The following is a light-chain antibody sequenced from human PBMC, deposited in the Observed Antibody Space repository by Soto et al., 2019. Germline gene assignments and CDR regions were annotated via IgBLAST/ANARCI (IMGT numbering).Light chain of an antibody. CDR1: QDISYY. J-gene: IGKJ4*01. Sequence: DIQMTQSPSSLSASVGDRVTITCQASQDISYYLNWYQQKPGKAPKILIYDASVLEAGVPSRFSGGGSGTHFTFTISSLQAEDVAAYYCQQFDNLPLTFGGGTKVDIK. V-gene: IGKV1-33*01. CDR3: QQFDNLPLT. CDR2: DAS.